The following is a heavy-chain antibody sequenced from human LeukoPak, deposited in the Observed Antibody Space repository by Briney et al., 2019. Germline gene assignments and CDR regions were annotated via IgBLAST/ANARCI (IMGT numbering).Heavy chain of an antibody. D-gene: IGHD5-18*01. Sequence: SETLSLTCTVSGGSISSSSHYWGWIRQPPGKGLEWIGSMYYSGGTYYNPSLKSRVTISVDTSKNQFSLKLSSVTAADTAVYYCARHVQDTAMVTPLYYFDYWGQGTLVTVSS. V-gene: IGHV4-39*01. J-gene: IGHJ4*02. CDR2: MYYSGGT. CDR3: ARHVQDTAMVTPLYYFDY. CDR1: GGSISSSSHY.